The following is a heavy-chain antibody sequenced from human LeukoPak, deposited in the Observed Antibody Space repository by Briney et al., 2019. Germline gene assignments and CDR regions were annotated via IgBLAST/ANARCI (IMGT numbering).Heavy chain of an antibody. CDR3: ARLRVVVVPAAIDYYGMDV. V-gene: IGHV4-34*01. Sequence: SETLSLTCAVYGGSFSGYYWSWIRQPPGKGLEWIGEINHSGSTNYNPSLKSRVTISVDTSKNQFSLKPSSVTAADTAVYYCARLRVVVVPAAIDYYGMDVWGQGTTVTVSS. CDR2: INHSGST. D-gene: IGHD2-2*01. CDR1: GGSFSGYY. J-gene: IGHJ6*02.